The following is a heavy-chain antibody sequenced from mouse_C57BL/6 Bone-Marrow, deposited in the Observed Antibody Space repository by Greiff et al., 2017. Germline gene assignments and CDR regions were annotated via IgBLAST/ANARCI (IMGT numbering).Heavy chain of an antibody. CDR3: ARTGYYDYFYAMDY. J-gene: IGHJ4*01. V-gene: IGHV1-69*01. Sequence: VQLQQPGAELVMPGASVKLSCKASGYTFTSYWMHWVKQRPGQGLEWIGEIDPSDSYTNYNQQFKGKSTLTVDKSSSTAYMQLSSLTSEDSAVYYCARTGYYDYFYAMDYGGQGPSVPVSS. CDR2: IDPSDSYT. D-gene: IGHD2-4*01. CDR1: GYTFTSYW.